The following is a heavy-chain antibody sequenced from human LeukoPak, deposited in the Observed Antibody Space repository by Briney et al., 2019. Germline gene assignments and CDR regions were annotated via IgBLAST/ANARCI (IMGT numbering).Heavy chain of an antibody. D-gene: IGHD3-22*01. CDR3: AKEGRYYYDSSGQVPFDY. J-gene: IGHJ4*02. V-gene: IGHV3-23*01. CDR2: ISGSGGST. CDR1: GFTFSSYA. Sequence: AGGSLRLSCAASGFTFSSYAMSWVRQAPGKGLEWVSAISGSGGSTYYADSVKGRFTISRDNSKNTLYLQMNSLRAEDTAVYYCAKEGRYYYDSSGQVPFDYWGQGTLVTVSS.